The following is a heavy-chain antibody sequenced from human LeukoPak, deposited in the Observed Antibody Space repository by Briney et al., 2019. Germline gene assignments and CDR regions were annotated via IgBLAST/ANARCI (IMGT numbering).Heavy chain of an antibody. V-gene: IGHV4-39*01. D-gene: IGHD2-2*01. J-gene: IGHJ6*03. CDR1: GDSISSSSYY. Sequence: PSETLSLTCTVSGDSISSSSYYWGWIRQPPGKGLEWIGSIYYSGSTYYNPSPKSRVTIFVDTSKNQFSLKLSSVTAADTAVYYCARLSRYYYYMDVWGKGTTVTVSS. CDR2: IYYSGST. CDR3: ARLSRYYYYMDV.